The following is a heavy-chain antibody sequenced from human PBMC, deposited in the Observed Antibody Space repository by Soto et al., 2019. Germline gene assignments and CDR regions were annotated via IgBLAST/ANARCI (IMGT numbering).Heavy chain of an antibody. V-gene: IGHV4-30-4*01. D-gene: IGHD1-1*01. CDR3: ARDRREPVGQDI. CDR2: IYYSGST. CDR1: GGSISSGDYY. Sequence: SETLSLTCTVSGGSISSGDYYWSWIRQPPGKGLEWIGYIYYSGSTYYNPSLKSRVTISVDTSKNQFSLKLSSVTAADTAVYYCARDRREPVGQDIWGQGTMVTVSS. J-gene: IGHJ3*02.